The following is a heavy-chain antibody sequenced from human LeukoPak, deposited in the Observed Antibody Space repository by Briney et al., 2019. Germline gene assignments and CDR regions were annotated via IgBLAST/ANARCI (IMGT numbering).Heavy chain of an antibody. CDR1: GGSISSYY. J-gene: IGHJ4*02. D-gene: IGHD2-21*02. CDR3: ARHLTYTYCGSNCYFDN. V-gene: IGHV4-59*08. CDR2: IYYTGST. Sequence: SETLSLTCTVSGGSISSYYWSWIRQPPGKGLEWIGYIYYTGSTNYNPSLKSRVTISVDTSKNQFSLKLSSVTAADTAVYYCARHLTYTYCGSNCYFDNWGQGTLVTVSS.